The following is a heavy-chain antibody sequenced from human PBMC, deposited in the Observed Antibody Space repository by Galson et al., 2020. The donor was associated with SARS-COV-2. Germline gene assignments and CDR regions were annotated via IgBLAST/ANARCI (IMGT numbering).Heavy chain of an antibody. J-gene: IGHJ6*03. D-gene: IGHD2-15*01. CDR3: AGSPDWPYYYYIDV. V-gene: IGHV3-30*01. Sequence: GGSLRLSCAASGSTFSSYAMHWVRQAPGKGLEWVAVISYDGSNKYYADSVKGRFTFSRDNSKNTLYLQMNSLRAEDTAVYYCAGSPDWPYYYYIDVWGKGTTVTVAS. CDR2: ISYDGSNK. CDR1: GSTFSSYA.